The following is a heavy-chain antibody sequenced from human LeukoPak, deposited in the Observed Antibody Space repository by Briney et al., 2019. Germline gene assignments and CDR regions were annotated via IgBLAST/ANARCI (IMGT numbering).Heavy chain of an antibody. Sequence: GESLKISCKGSGYGFTSYWIAWVRQMSGKGLEWMGIIYPGDSNTRYSPSFQGQVTISADKSISTAYLQWSSLRASDTAMCYCARHIGYYDSSGYLDNWFDPWGQGTLVTVSS. CDR3: ARHIGYYDSSGYLDNWFDP. CDR2: IYPGDSNT. CDR1: GYGFTSYW. J-gene: IGHJ5*02. V-gene: IGHV5-51*01. D-gene: IGHD3-22*01.